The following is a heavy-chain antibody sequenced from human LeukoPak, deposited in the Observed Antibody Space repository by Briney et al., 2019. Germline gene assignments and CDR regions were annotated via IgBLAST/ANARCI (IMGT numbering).Heavy chain of an antibody. CDR1: GGSISSGGYY. CDR3: ARESRTHYYESSGYQYFDY. Sequence: SQTLSLTCTVSGGSISSGGYYWSWIRQHPGKGLEWIGYIYYSGSTYYNPSLKSRVTISVDTSKNQFSLKLSSVTAADTAVYYCARESRTHYYESSGYQYFDYWGQGTLVTVSS. J-gene: IGHJ4*02. CDR2: IYYSGST. V-gene: IGHV4-31*03. D-gene: IGHD3-22*01.